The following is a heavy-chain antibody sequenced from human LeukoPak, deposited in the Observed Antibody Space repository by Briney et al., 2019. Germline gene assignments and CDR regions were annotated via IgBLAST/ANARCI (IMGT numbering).Heavy chain of an antibody. CDR3: ATYYYGSGSYRFDY. V-gene: IGHV3-23*01. D-gene: IGHD3-10*01. CDR1: GFTFSSYA. J-gene: IGHJ4*02. CDR2: ISGSGGST. Sequence: GGSLRLSCAASGFTFSSYAMSWVRQAPGKGLEWVSAISGSGGSTYYADSVKGRFTISRDNSKNTLYLQMNSLRAEDTAVYYCATYYYGSGSYRFDYWGQGTLVTVSS.